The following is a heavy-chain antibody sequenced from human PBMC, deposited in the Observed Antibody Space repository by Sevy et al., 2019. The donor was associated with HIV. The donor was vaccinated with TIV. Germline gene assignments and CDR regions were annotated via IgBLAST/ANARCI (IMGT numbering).Heavy chain of an antibody. CDR3: ATDRGSYSPFNN. Sequence: ASVKVSCKVSGYHFIGYYIHWVRQAPGQGLEWMAWIKPFNGDTKYAQTFQGRVTVTWDTSISTAYMGLTRLLYDDTAIYYCATDRGSYSPFNNWGQGTLVTVSS. V-gene: IGHV1-2*02. CDR2: IKPFNGDT. J-gene: IGHJ4*02. CDR1: GYHFIGYY. D-gene: IGHD3-10*01.